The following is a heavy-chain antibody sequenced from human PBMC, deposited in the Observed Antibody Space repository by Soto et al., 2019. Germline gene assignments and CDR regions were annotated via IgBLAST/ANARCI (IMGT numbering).Heavy chain of an antibody. CDR3: TTLRLDP. J-gene: IGHJ5*02. CDR2: DNPNTGVT. D-gene: IGHD3-9*01. V-gene: IGHV1-2*02. Sequence: GASVKVSCKAYGYTFTAFYMNWVRQAPGQGLEWMGWDNPNTGVTKYAQKFQGRVTMTRDTSINTAYMELNGMTSDDTAVYYCTTLRLDPWGQGTLVTVSS. CDR1: GYTFTAFY.